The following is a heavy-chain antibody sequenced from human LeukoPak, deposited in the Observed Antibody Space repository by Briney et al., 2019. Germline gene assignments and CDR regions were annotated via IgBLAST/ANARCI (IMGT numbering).Heavy chain of an antibody. CDR1: GYTFTGYY. CDR2: INPNSGGT. J-gene: IGHJ3*02. V-gene: IGHV1-2*04. CDR3: ARVRSITFGGVIVHDAFDI. Sequence: ASVMVSCKASGYTFTGYYMHWVRQAPGQGLEWMGWINPNSGGTNYAQKFQGWVTMTRDTSISTAYMELSRLRSDDTAVYYCARVRSITFGGVIVHDAFDIWGQGTMVTVSS. D-gene: IGHD3-16*02.